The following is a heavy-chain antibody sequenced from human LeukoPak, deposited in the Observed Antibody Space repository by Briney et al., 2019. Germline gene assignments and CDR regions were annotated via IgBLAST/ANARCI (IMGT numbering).Heavy chain of an antibody. CDR1: GFTFSDYA. D-gene: IGHD3-22*01. CDR3: AKDRYYDPIAYRAFDP. CDR2: ISGGSGST. J-gene: IGHJ5*02. Sequence: GGSLRLSCAASGFTFSDYAMSWVRQAPGKGLDWVSSISGGSGSTYYADSVNGRFIISRDNSKNTLYLQMNSLRAEDTALYYCAKDRYYDPIAYRAFDPWGQGTLVTVSS. V-gene: IGHV3-23*01.